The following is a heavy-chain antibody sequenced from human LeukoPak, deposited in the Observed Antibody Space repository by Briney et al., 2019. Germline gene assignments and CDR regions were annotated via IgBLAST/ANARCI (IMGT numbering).Heavy chain of an antibody. Sequence: GGSLRLSCAASGFTFSSYAMSWVRRAPRKGLEWVSTIMIGGDGKHYADSVKGRFTISRDRSESTLYLQMNGLRAEDTAVYYCVRAAPGDCSSTSCSLFDNWGQGTLVTVSS. CDR1: GFTFSSYA. J-gene: IGHJ4*02. CDR3: VRAAPGDCSSTSCSLFDN. V-gene: IGHV3-23*01. D-gene: IGHD2-2*01. CDR2: IMIGGDGK.